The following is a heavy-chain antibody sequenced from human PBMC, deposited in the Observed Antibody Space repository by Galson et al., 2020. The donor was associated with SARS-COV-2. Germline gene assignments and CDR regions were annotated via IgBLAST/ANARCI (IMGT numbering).Heavy chain of an antibody. J-gene: IGHJ4*02. CDR2: ISWSGRTI. Sequence: GESLKISCSASGFKFDDYSLHWVRQAPGKGLEWVSGISWSGRTISYADSVRGRFTISRDNSKNSLYLQMNSLRNEDTAFYYCAKEQFVMARGITTGAFDYWGQGTPVTVSS. D-gene: IGHD3-10*01. V-gene: IGHV3-43*01. CDR3: AKEQFVMARGITTGAFDY. CDR1: GFKFDDYS.